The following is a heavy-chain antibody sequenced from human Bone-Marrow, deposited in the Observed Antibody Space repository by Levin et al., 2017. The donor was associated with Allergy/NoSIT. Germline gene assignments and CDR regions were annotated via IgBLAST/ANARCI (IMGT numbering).Heavy chain of an antibody. D-gene: IGHD2-2*01. Sequence: LSLTCAASGFTVSNNYMNWVRQAPGKGLEWVSIIFSGGSTYYADSVKDRFTISRDNSKNTLYLQMNSLRVEDTAVYYCAYSAKRSSTSCYLDYWGQGTLVTVSS. CDR2: IFSGGST. J-gene: IGHJ4*02. CDR1: GFTVSNNY. V-gene: IGHV3-66*01. CDR3: AYSAKRSSTSCYLDY.